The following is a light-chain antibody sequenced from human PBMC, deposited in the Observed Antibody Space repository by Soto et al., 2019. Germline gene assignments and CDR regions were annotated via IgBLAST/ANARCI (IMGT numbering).Light chain of an antibody. J-gene: IGKJ1*01. CDR1: QSVSSNY. CDR2: GAS. CDR3: QQYGRSPPWT. Sequence: EIVLTQSPGTLSLSPGEGATLSCRASQSVSSNYLAWYQQKPGQAPRLLIYGASSRATGIPDRFSGSGSGTDFTLTISRLEPEDFAVYYCQQYGRSPPWTFGRGTKVEIK. V-gene: IGKV3-20*01.